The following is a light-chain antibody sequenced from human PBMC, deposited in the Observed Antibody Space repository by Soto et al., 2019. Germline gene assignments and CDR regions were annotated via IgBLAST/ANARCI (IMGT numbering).Light chain of an antibody. Sequence: DIPRTQSPSTLSASVGDRVTITCRASQTISSWLAWYQQKPGKAPNLLIYDASSLESGVPSRFSGSGYVKEFTLTIGGLQPDDFATYYCQQYNSYLWTFGQGTKVEIK. CDR1: QTISSW. CDR3: QQYNSYLWT. J-gene: IGKJ1*01. V-gene: IGKV1-5*01. CDR2: DAS.